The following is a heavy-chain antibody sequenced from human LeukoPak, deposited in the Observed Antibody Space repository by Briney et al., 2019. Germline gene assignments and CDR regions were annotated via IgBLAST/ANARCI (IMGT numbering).Heavy chain of an antibody. D-gene: IGHD3-10*01. CDR2: INPSGGST. J-gene: IGHJ4*02. Sequence: GASVKVSCKAPGYTFTSYYMHWVRQAPGQGLEWMGIINPSGGSTSYAQKFQGRVTMTRDTSTSTVYMELSSLRSEDTAVYYCARSGSGSYYKSGIFDYWGQGTLVTVSS. CDR1: GYTFTSYY. CDR3: ARSGSGSYYKSGIFDY. V-gene: IGHV1-46*01.